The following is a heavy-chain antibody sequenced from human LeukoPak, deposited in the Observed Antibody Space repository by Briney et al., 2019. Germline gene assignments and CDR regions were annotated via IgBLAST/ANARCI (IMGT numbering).Heavy chain of an antibody. Sequence: GGSLRLSCAASGFTFSSYSMNWVRQAPGKGLEWVPSISSSSSYIYYADSVKGRFTISRDNAKNSLYLQMNSLRAEDTAVYYCAGDSDFDWTNWFDPWGQGTLVTVSS. CDR2: ISSSSSYI. CDR3: AGDSDFDWTNWFDP. J-gene: IGHJ5*02. D-gene: IGHD3-9*01. V-gene: IGHV3-21*01. CDR1: GFTFSSYS.